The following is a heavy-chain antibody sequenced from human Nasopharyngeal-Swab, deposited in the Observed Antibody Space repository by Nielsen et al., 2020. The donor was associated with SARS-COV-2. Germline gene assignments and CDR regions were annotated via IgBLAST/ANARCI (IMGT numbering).Heavy chain of an antibody. D-gene: IGHD3-22*01. CDR3: ARAIIGYSDAFDI. Sequence: GESLKISCAASGFTFSSYWMSWVRQAPGKGLEWVANIKQDGSEKYYVDSVKGRFTISRDNAKNSLYQQMNSLRAEDTAVYYCARAIIGYSDAFDIWGQGTMVTVSS. CDR2: IKQDGSEK. J-gene: IGHJ3*02. V-gene: IGHV3-7*01. CDR1: GFTFSSYW.